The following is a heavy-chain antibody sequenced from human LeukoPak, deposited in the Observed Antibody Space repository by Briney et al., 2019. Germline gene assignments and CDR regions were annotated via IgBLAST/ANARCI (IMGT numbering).Heavy chain of an antibody. V-gene: IGHV1-3*01. CDR3: ARNDFWSGFDY. Sequence: GASVKVSCKASGYTFTSYAMHRVRQAPGQRLEWMGWINAGNGNTKYSQKFQGRVTITSDTSASTAYMELSSLRSEDTAVYYCARNDFWSGFDYWGQGTLVTVSS. CDR1: GYTFTSYA. D-gene: IGHD3-3*01. J-gene: IGHJ4*02. CDR2: INAGNGNT.